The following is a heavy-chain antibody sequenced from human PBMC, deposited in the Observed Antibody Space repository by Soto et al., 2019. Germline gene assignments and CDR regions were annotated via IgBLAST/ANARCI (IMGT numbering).Heavy chain of an antibody. D-gene: IGHD7-27*01. CDR2: IFYTGTT. Sequence: PSATLSHTSAFPGYSIISDSWLGWIRQPPWKGLEWIGYIFYTGTTYYNLSLKSRVTMSVDTAKDQFSLKLSSVTAADTAVYYCARTSRLKSGHLDYWGQGTL. J-gene: IGHJ4*02. CDR3: ARTSRLKSGHLDY. CDR1: GYSIISDSW. V-gene: IGHV4-28*01.